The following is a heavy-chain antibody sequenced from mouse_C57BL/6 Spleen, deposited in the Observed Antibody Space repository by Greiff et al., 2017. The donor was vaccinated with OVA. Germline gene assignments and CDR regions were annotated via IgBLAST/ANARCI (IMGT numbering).Heavy chain of an antibody. CDR1: GFSLTSYG. CDR2: IWGDGSA. CDR3: AKKGMVTRLAYYAMDY. V-gene: IGHV2-3*01. Sequence: QVQLQQSGPGLVAPSQSLSITCTASGFSLTSYGVSWVRQPPGKGLEWLGVIWGDGSANYHSAHISRLSISKDNSKSQVFLKLNSLQTDDTATYYCAKKGMVTRLAYYAMDYWGQGTSVTVSS. D-gene: IGHD2-10*02. J-gene: IGHJ4*01.